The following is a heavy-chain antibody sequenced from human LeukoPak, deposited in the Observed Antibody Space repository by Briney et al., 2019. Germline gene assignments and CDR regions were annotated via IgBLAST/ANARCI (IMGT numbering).Heavy chain of an antibody. J-gene: IGHJ5*02. Sequence: SETLSLTCTVSGGSISSYYWSWIRQPAGKGLEWIGRIYTSVSTNYNPSLKSRVTMSVDTSKDQFSLKLTSVTAADTAVYYCARDHAVGATPLISWFDPWGQGTLVTVSS. CDR2: IYTSVST. V-gene: IGHV4-4*07. CDR1: GGSISSYY. D-gene: IGHD1-26*01. CDR3: ARDHAVGATPLISWFDP.